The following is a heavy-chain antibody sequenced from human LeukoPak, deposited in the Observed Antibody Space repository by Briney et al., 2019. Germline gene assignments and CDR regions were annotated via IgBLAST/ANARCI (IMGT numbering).Heavy chain of an antibody. Sequence: SETLPLTCTVSGGSISTYYWSWIRQPPGKGLEWIGEINHSGSTNYNPSLKSRVTISVDTSKNQFSLKLSSVTAADTAVYYCARVFYSRWWRSFNAFDIWGQGTMVTVSS. CDR2: INHSGST. D-gene: IGHD2-15*01. CDR1: GGSISTYY. V-gene: IGHV4-34*01. CDR3: ARVFYSRWWRSFNAFDI. J-gene: IGHJ3*02.